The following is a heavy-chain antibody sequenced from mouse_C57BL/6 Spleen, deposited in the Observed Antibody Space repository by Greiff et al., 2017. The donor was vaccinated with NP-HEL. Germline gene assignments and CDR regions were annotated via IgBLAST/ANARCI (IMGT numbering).Heavy chain of an antibody. V-gene: IGHV5-17*01. CDR2: ISSGSSTI. CDR3: ARFDSSYGYAY. CDR1: GFTFSDYG. D-gene: IGHD1-1*01. J-gene: IGHJ3*01. Sequence: EVMLVESGGGLVKPGGSLKLSCAASGFTFSDYGMHWVRQAPEKGLEWVAYISSGSSTIYYADTVKGRFTISRDNAKNTLILQMTSLRSDDTAMYYCARFDSSYGYAYWGQVTLVTVSA.